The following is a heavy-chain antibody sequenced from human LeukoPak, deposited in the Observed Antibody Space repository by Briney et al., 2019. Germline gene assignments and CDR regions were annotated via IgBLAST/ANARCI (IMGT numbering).Heavy chain of an antibody. D-gene: IGHD3-10*01. V-gene: IGHV4-31*03. CDR2: IYYSGST. CDR3: ARGMVRGSPEQFDY. J-gene: IGHJ4*02. CDR1: GGSIGSYY. Sequence: SETLSLTCTVSGGSIGSYYWSWIRQHPGKGLEWIGYIYYSGSTYYNPSLKSRVTISVDTSKNQFSLKLSSVTAADTAVYYCARGMVRGSPEQFDYWGQGTLVTVSS.